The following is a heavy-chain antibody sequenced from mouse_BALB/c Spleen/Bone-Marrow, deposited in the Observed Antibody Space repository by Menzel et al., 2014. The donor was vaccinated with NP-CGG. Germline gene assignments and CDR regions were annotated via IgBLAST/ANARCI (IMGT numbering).Heavy chain of an antibody. Sequence: EVKLVESGPGLAKPSQSLSLTCTVTGYSITSDYAWNWIRQFPGNKLEWMGYISYSGSTSYNPSLKSRISITRDTSKNQFFLQLNSVTTEDTATYYCARREDYDWFAYWGQGTLVTVSA. J-gene: IGHJ3*01. CDR3: ARREDYDWFAY. CDR1: GYSITSDYA. CDR2: ISYSGST. D-gene: IGHD2-4*01. V-gene: IGHV3-2*02.